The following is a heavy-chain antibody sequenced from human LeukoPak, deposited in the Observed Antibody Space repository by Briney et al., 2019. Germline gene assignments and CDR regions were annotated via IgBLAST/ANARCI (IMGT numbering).Heavy chain of an antibody. D-gene: IGHD2-2*01. V-gene: IGHV1-69*10. J-gene: IGHJ5*02. CDR1: GGTFSSYA. CDR3: ASGADIVVVPAAGGWFDP. CDR2: IIPILGIA. Sequence: SVKVSCKAPGGTFSSYAISWVRQAPGQGLEWMGGIIPILGIANYAQKLQGRVTITADKSTSTAYMELSSLRSEDTAVYYCASGADIVVVPAAGGWFDPWGQGTLVTVSS.